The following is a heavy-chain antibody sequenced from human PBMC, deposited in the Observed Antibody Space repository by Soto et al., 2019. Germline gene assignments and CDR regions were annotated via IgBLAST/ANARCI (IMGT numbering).Heavy chain of an antibody. D-gene: IGHD5-18*01. CDR1: GFTFTSSA. CDR3: AAETIDTAMVWTPKNNWFDP. CDR2: IVVGSGNT. J-gene: IGHJ5*02. V-gene: IGHV1-58*01. Sequence: SVKVSCKASGFTFTSSAVQWVRQARGQRLEWIGWIVVGSGNTNYAQKFQERVTITRDMSTSTAYMELSSLRSEDTAVYYCAAETIDTAMVWTPKNNWFDPWGQGTLVTVSS.